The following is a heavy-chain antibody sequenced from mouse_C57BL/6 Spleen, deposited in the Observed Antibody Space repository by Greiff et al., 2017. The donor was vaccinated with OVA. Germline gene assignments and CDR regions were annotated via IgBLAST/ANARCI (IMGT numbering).Heavy chain of an antibody. Sequence: VQLQQSGPELVKPGASVKIPCKASGYTFTDYNMDWVKQSHGKSLEWIGDINPNNGGTIYNQKFKGKATLTVDKSSSTAYMELRSLTSEDTAVYYCARSDYSNSLWYFDVWGTGTTVTVSS. J-gene: IGHJ1*03. CDR2: INPNNGGT. CDR1: GYTFTDYN. V-gene: IGHV1-18*01. CDR3: ARSDYSNSLWYFDV. D-gene: IGHD2-5*01.